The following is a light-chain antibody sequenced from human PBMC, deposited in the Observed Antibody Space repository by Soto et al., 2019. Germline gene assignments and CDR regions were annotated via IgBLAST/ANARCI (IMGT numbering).Light chain of an antibody. J-gene: IGKJ1*01. CDR1: ETVATN. V-gene: IGKV3-20*01. CDR2: GTS. CDR3: QQYGSSPRT. Sequence: EIVLTQSPATLSLSPGVRATLSCWASETVATNLACYQQKPGQAPRLLIYGTSKRAADIPDRFSGSGSGTDFTHTISRLEAEDSAVYYCQQYGSSPRTFGQGTKVDIK.